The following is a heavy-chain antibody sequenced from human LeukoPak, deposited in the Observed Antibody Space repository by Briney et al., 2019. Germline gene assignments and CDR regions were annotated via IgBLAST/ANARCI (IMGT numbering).Heavy chain of an antibody. V-gene: IGHV3-23*01. D-gene: IGHD3-10*02. CDR1: GFTSGSCA. CDR2: INGSGANT. CDR3: AKDVRGYNRPFDY. J-gene: IGHJ4*02. Sequence: PGGSLRLSCAASGFTSGSCAMNWVRQAPGKGLEWVSSINGSGANTYYADSVEGRFTISRDNSQNTLYLQMNSLRAEDTAVYYCAKDVRGYNRPFDYWGQGTLVTVSS.